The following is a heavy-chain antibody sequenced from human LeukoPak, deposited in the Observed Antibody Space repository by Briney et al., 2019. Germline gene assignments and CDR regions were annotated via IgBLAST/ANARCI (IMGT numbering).Heavy chain of an antibody. J-gene: IGHJ3*02. CDR1: GGSISSGDYY. CDR2: IYYSGST. V-gene: IGHV4-30-4*01. D-gene: IGHD1-26*01. Sequence: SETLSLTCTVSGGSISSGDYYWSWIRQPPGKGLEWIGYIYYSGSTYYNPSLKSRVTISVDTSKNQFSLKLSSVTAADTAVYYCARDRRRGPRWDGAFDIWGQGTMVTVSS. CDR3: ARDRRRGPRWDGAFDI.